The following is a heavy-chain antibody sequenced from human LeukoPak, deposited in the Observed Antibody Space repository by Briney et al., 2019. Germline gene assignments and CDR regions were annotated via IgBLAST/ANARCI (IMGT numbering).Heavy chain of an antibody. J-gene: IGHJ4*02. V-gene: IGHV4-34*01. CDR2: INDSGST. CDR1: GGSFGGYY. D-gene: IGHD3-10*01. Sequence: KASETLPLTCAVYGGSFGGYYWSWIRQPPGKGLEWIGEINDSGSTYYNPSLKSRVTISVDTSKNQFSLKLSSVTAADTAIYYCAREYGSGSYDTRWGQGTLVTVSS. CDR3: AREYGSGSYDTR.